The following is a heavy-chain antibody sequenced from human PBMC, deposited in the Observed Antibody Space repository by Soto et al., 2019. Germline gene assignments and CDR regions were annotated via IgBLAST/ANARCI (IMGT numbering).Heavy chain of an antibody. Sequence: PGGSLRLSCAASGFTFDDYGMSWVRQAPGKGLEWVSGINWNGGSTGYADSVKGRFTISRDNAKNSLYLQMNSLRAEDTALYHCARLGYCSSTSCYQGFSGGAFDIWGQGTMVTVSS. CDR2: INWNGGST. CDR1: GFTFDDYG. J-gene: IGHJ3*02. V-gene: IGHV3-20*01. D-gene: IGHD2-2*01. CDR3: ARLGYCSSTSCYQGFSGGAFDI.